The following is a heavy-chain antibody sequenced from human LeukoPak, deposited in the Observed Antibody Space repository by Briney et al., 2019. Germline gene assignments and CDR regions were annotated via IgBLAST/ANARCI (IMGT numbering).Heavy chain of an antibody. CDR3: ARDIRSHNGPGGYYYYMDV. Sequence: SETLSLTCTVSGDSMSDSYWSWIRQPAGKGLEWIGRIYASGSTNYNPSLKSRVTLSVDPSSNQFSLTLSSVTAADTAVYHCARDIRSHNGPGGYYYYMDVWGKGTTVTVSS. J-gene: IGHJ6*03. V-gene: IGHV4-4*07. CDR1: GDSMSDSY. D-gene: IGHD2-8*01. CDR2: IYASGST.